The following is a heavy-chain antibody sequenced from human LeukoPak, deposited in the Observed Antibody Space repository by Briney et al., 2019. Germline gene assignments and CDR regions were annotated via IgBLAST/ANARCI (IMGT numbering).Heavy chain of an antibody. CDR3: AFRCCISTSPYP. D-gene: IGHD2-2*01. J-gene: IGHJ5*02. CDR2: ISGSGGST. CDR1: GFTFSSYA. V-gene: IGHV3-23*01. Sequence: GGSLRLSCAASGFTFSSYAMSWVRQAPGKGLEWVSAISGSGGSTYYADSVKGRFTISRDNSKNTLYLQMNSLRAEDTAVYYCAFRCCISTSPYPWGQGTLVTVSS.